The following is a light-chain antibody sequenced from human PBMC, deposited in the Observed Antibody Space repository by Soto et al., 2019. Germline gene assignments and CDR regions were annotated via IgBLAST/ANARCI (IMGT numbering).Light chain of an antibody. CDR2: GGS. Sequence: EVVLTQSPGTLSLSPGERATLSCRASQSVSSSYLTWYQQRPGQAPRLVIYGGSRRATGIPDRFSGSGSGTDFTLTISRLEPEDFAVYYCQQYNASPIPFGPGTRLEIK. CDR3: QQYNASPIP. V-gene: IGKV3-20*01. J-gene: IGKJ5*01. CDR1: QSVSSSY.